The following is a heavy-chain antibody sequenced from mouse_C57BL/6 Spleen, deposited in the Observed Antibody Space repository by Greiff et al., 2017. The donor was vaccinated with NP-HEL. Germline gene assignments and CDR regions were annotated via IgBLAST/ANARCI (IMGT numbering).Heavy chain of an antibody. J-gene: IGHJ2*01. Sequence: VQLQQSGAELVRPGASVTLSCKASGYTFTDYEMHWVKQTPVHGLEWIGAIDPETGGTAYNQKFKGKAILTADQSSSTAYMELRSLTSEDAAVYYCTRWGYYGPPYYFDYWGQGTTLTVSS. CDR1: GYTFTDYE. CDR3: TRWGYYGPPYYFDY. V-gene: IGHV1-15*01. CDR2: IDPETGGT. D-gene: IGHD1-1*01.